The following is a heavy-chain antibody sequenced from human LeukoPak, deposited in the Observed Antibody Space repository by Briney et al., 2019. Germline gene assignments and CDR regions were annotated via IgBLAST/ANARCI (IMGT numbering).Heavy chain of an antibody. Sequence: GGALRISLAAAGFTFSNYGMHWGRPAPGKGVGGVAVIWDGGNKKNYSDSVKGRFTISRDNSKNTLYLQMNSLRAEDTAVYYCAKDTQLRYFDWLLKYYYYYYYMDVWGKGTTVTVSS. CDR2: IWDGGNKK. CDR1: GFTFSNYG. D-gene: IGHD3-9*01. V-gene: IGHV3-33*06. CDR3: AKDTQLRYFDWLLKYYYYYYYMDV. J-gene: IGHJ6*03.